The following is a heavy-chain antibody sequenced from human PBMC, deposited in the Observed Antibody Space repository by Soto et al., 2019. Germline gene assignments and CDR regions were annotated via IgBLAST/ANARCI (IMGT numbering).Heavy chain of an antibody. CDR2: INPSGGGT. V-gene: IGHV1-46*01. J-gene: IGHJ4*02. D-gene: IGHD2-2*01. Sequence: QVQLVQSGAEVKKPGASVKVSCKTSGYTFSNYYINWVRQAPGQGLEWMGRINPSGGGTTYAQKCQGRVTMTRVTSTSTVYMDLSSLRSEDTAVYYCARSQEVVVVPAAPIDYWGQGTLVTVSS. CDR1: GYTFSNYY. CDR3: ARSQEVVVVPAAPIDY.